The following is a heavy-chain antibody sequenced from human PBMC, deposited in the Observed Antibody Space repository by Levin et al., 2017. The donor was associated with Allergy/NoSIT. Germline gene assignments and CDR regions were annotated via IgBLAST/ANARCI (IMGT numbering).Heavy chain of an antibody. Sequence: GESLKISCVASGFSFDNYAMNWVRQAPGKGPVWVSVITGNGDHTRYAESVRGRFSISRDNSKNTMYLQMSSLRDEDTAVYYCAKGPMDLHTRDWLEFYFDSWGQGALVTVSS. J-gene: IGHJ4*02. D-gene: IGHD3-9*01. V-gene: IGHV3-23*01. CDR2: ITGNGDHT. CDR3: AKGPMDLHTRDWLEFYFDS. CDR1: GFSFDNYA.